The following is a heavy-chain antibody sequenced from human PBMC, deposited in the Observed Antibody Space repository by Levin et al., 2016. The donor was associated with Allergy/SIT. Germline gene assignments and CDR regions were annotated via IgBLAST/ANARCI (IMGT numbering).Heavy chain of an antibody. CDR1: GFTVSSSY. V-gene: IGHV3-53*01. CDR2: LFSAGDT. Sequence: GESLKISCAASGFTVSSSYMSWVRQAPGKGLEWVSILFSAGDTYYADSVKGRFTISRDNSKNTLYLQMNSLRAEDTAVYYCARGLGSTSCYAYWGQGTLVTVSS. J-gene: IGHJ4*02. D-gene: IGHD2-2*01. CDR3: ARGLGSTSCYAY.